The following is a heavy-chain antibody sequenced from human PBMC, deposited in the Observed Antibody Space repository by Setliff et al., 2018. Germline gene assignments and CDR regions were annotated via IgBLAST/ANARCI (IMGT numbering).Heavy chain of an antibody. CDR1: GGSFSGYY. CDR2: IYHSGST. D-gene: IGHD6-13*01. J-gene: IGHJ4*02. Sequence: SETLSLTCAVYGGSFSGYYWSWIRQPPGKGLEWIGSIYHSGSTYYNPSLKSRVTISVDTSKNQFSLKLSSVTAADTAVYYCARQGMSSSWFQGYFDYWGQGTLVTVSS. CDR3: ARQGMSSSWFQGYFDY. V-gene: IGHV4-34*01.